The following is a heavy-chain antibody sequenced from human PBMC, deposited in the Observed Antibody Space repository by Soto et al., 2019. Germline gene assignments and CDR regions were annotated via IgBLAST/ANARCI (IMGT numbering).Heavy chain of an antibody. D-gene: IGHD7-27*01. CDR1: GGSISNHY. J-gene: IGHJ4*02. V-gene: IGHV4-59*11. CDR2: IYYNGNT. CDR3: TRANWYSEY. Sequence: QVQLQESGPGLVKPSETLSLTCTVSGGSISNHYWSWIRQPPGKGLEWIGYIYYNGNTNYNPSLTSRVTMSVDTSRNQISLKLRSVTAADAAVYYCTRANWYSEYWGQGTLVTVSS.